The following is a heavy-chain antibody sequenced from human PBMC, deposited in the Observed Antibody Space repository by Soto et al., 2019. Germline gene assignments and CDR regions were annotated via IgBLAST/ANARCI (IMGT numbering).Heavy chain of an antibody. Sequence: DVRVVESGGGLVQRGGSLRLSCAGSGFTFSNYAMTWVRQAPGKGLEWVSTTRCNGEYTYYADSVKGPFTVSRDNSQNALFLEMSSLRAEDTAVYYCAKESMSVAVSASRVYGMDVWGQGTTVTVSS. CDR1: GFTFSNYA. CDR3: AKESMSVAVSASRVYGMDV. CDR2: TRCNGEYT. J-gene: IGHJ6*02. V-gene: IGHV3-23*04. D-gene: IGHD6-6*01.